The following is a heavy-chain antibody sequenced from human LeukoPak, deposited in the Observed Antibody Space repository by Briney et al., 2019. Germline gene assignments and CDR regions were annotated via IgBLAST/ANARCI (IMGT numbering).Heavy chain of an antibody. D-gene: IGHD3-22*01. Sequence: ASVKVSCKASGYTFTGYYMHWVRQAPGQGLEWMGWINPNSGGTNYAQKFQGRVTMTRDASLSTAYMELSRLRSDDTAVYYCARGDSYYYDSSGANLFDPWGQGTLVTVSS. V-gene: IGHV1-2*02. J-gene: IGHJ5*02. CDR1: GYTFTGYY. CDR3: ARGDSYYYDSSGANLFDP. CDR2: INPNSGGT.